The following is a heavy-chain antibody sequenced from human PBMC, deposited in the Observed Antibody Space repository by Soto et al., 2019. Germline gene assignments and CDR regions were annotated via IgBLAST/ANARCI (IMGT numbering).Heavy chain of an antibody. J-gene: IGHJ4*02. V-gene: IGHV1-18*01. CDR3: AKDRPRFTQNFLDVY. Sequence: QIQLVQSGAEVKKPGASVKVSCKASGYTFTDHGISWVRQAPGQGFEWMGWISAYNDYTAYAQKFQGRVTMTTDKNTNTAYMELRSLTSDDTAVYYCAKDRPRFTQNFLDVYWGQGTLVTVSS. CDR1: GYTFTDHG. CDR2: ISAYNDYT.